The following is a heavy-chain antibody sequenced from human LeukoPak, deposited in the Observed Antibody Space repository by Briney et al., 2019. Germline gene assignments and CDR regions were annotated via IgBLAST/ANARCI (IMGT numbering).Heavy chain of an antibody. J-gene: IGHJ4*02. V-gene: IGHV3-21*01. Sequence: GGSLRLSCAASGFTFSSYSMNWVRQAPGKGLEWVSSISSSSYIYYADSVKGRFTISRDNAKNSLYLQMNSLRAEDTAVYYCARDTNSAGAYFDYRGQGTLVTVSS. CDR3: ARDTNSAGAYFDY. D-gene: IGHD2-21*01. CDR2: ISSSSYI. CDR1: GFTFSSYS.